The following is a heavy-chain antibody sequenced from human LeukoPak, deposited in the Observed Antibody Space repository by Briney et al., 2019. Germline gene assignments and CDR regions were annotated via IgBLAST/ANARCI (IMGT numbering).Heavy chain of an antibody. D-gene: IGHD3-10*01. Sequence: HWASVKVSCKASGYTFTGYYFHWVRQAPGQGLEWMGWINPNGGGTNYAQTFQGWVTMTTDTSISTAYLDLTRLSSDDPAVYYWGGEAWLGELRGGGLDVWGKGTTVTVSS. V-gene: IGHV1-2*04. CDR1: GYTFTGYY. J-gene: IGHJ6*04. CDR2: INPNGGGT. CDR3: GGEAWLGELRGGGLDV.